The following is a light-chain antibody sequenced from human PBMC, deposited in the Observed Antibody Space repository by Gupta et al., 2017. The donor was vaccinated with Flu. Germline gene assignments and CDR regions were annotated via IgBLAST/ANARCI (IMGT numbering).Light chain of an antibody. CDR1: QSVSTK. J-gene: IGKJ4*01. V-gene: IGKV3-15*01. CDR2: YAS. CDR3: QQNNNWPLT. Sequence: EIVMTQSLATLSVSPGERATLACRASQSVSTKLAWYQQKPGQAPRLLIFYASTRATGIPARFSGSGSGTEVTLPIISLQSEDFAVYYCQQNNNWPLTFGGGTKVEIK.